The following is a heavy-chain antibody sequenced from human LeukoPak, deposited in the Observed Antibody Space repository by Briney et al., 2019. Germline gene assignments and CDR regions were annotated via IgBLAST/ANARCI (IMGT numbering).Heavy chain of an antibody. Sequence: GGSLRLSCSVSGFTFSTYVMHWVRQAPGKGLEYVSAISSNGDNTYYADSVKGRFTISRDNSKNTLYLQMSSLRPDDMAVYVCVRGTGYWGQGTLVTVSS. CDR1: GFTFSTYV. V-gene: IGHV3-64D*06. J-gene: IGHJ4*02. CDR3: VRGTGY. CDR2: ISSNGDNT.